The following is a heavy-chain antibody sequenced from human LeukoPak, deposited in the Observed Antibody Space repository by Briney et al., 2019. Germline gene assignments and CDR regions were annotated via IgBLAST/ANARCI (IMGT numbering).Heavy chain of an antibody. D-gene: IGHD1-1*01. Sequence: ASVKVSCKASGGTFSSYAISWVRQAPGQGLEWMGGIIPIFGTANYAQKFQGRVTITADESTSTAYMELSSLRSEDTAVYYCARVSNWNDARPYYFDYWGQGTLVTVSS. CDR3: ARVSNWNDARPYYFDY. J-gene: IGHJ4*02. V-gene: IGHV1-69*13. CDR2: IIPIFGTA. CDR1: GGTFSSYA.